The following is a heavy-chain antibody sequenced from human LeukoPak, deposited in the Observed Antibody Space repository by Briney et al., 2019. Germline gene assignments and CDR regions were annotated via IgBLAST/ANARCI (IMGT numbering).Heavy chain of an antibody. CDR3: ARAKPGDGNGIYGMDV. V-gene: IGHV4-34*01. CDR2: INHSGST. Sequence: SETLSLTCAVYGGSFSGYYWSWIRQPLGKGLEWIGEINHSGSTNYNPSLKIRVTISVDTSKNQFSLKLSSVPAADTAVYYCARAKPGDGNGIYGMDVWGQGTTVTVS. CDR1: GGSFSGYY. D-gene: IGHD2-21*01. J-gene: IGHJ6*02.